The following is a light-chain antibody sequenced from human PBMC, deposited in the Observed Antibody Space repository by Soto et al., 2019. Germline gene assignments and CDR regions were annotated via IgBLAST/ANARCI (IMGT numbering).Light chain of an antibody. J-gene: IGKJ2*01. CDR3: QQYFSAPFT. V-gene: IGKV4-1*01. Sequence: DTVMTQSPDSLAVSLGERATINCKSSQTLLNSSNNNNYLAWYQQKPGQPPKLLIYWASTRESGVPDRFSGSGSGTDFTLTINSLQAEDVAVYYCQQYFSAPFTFGQGTKLEIK. CDR2: WAS. CDR1: QTLLNSSNNNNY.